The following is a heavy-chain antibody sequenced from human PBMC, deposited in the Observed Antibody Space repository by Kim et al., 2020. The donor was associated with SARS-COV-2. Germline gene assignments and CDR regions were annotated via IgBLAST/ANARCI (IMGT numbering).Heavy chain of an antibody. CDR1: GGSISSSSYY. D-gene: IGHD3-10*01. CDR2: IYYSGST. CDR3: ARDHNYYGSGSSQWYYYYGMDV. V-gene: IGHV4-39*07. Sequence: SETLSLTCTVSGGSISSSSYYWGWIRQPPGKGLEWIGSIYYSGSTYYNPSLKSRVTISVDTSKNQFSLKLSSVTAADTAVYYCARDHNYYGSGSSQWYYYYGMDVWGQGTTVTVSS. J-gene: IGHJ6*02.